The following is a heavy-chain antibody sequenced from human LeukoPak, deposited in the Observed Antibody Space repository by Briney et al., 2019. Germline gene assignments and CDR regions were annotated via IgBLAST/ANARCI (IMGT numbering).Heavy chain of an antibody. CDR3: SKGAYSSSSLIDY. CDR2: ISGRGGRT. CDR1: GFTFTNYA. Sequence: GGSVRLSCEASGFTFTNYAFSWVRQAPGKGLDGVGSISGRGGRTYYADSMKGRCTISRDNSKNTLYLQMNSLRAEDTAVYYCSKGAYSSSSLIDYWGQGTLGTVSS. J-gene: IGHJ4*02. V-gene: IGHV3-23*01. D-gene: IGHD6-6*01.